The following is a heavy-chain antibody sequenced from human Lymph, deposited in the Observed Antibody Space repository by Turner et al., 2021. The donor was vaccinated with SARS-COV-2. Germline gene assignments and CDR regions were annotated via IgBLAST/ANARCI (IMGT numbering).Heavy chain of an antibody. CDR2: ITSSSSYI. CDR3: ARGGRPPWQWLGLGNFDY. Sequence: EVQLVESGGGLVKRGGPLSLSCPVSAFTFSSCSLHCVGQAPGKGLECGSCITSSSSYIYYADSVKGRFTISRDNAKKSLYLQMNSLRAEDTAVYYCARGGRPPWQWLGLGNFDYWGQGTLVTVSS. CDR1: AFTFSSCS. D-gene: IGHD6-19*01. J-gene: IGHJ4*02. V-gene: IGHV3-21*02.